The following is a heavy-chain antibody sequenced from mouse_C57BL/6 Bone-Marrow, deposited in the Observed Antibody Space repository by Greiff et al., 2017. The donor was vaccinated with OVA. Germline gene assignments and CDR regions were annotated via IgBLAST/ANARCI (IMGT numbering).Heavy chain of an antibody. J-gene: IGHJ2*01. D-gene: IGHD4-1*01. CDR1: GYTFTSYW. CDR2: IYPGSGST. Sequence: QLQQPGAELVKPGASVKMSCKASGYTFTSYWITWVKQRPGQGLEWIGDIYPGSGSTNYNEKFKSKATLTVDTSSSTAYMQLSSLTSEDSAVYYCARGRTLLLGAWDDYWGQGTTLTVSS. CDR3: ARGRTLLLGAWDDY. V-gene: IGHV1-55*01.